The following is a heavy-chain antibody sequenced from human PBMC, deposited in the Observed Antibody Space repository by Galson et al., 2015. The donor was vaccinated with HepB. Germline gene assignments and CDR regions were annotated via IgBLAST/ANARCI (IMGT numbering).Heavy chain of an antibody. CDR2: INPNSGRT. CDR1: GYTFTGYY. CDR3: ARVQTGSAASAGQWGYYFDY. J-gene: IGHJ4*02. Sequence: SVKVSCKASGYTFTGYYVHWVRQVPGQGLEWMGRINPNSGRTDYAQKFQGRVTMTRDTSIKTVYMELTRLRSDDTALCYCARVQTGSAASAGQWGYYFDYWGQGTLVSVSS. D-gene: IGHD6-13*01. V-gene: IGHV1-2*06.